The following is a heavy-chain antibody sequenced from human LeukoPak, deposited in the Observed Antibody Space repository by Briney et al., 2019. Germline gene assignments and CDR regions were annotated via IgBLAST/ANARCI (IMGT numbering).Heavy chain of an antibody. Sequence: ASVKVSCKASGSSFISYYRHWVRQAPGQGLEWVGWMNANSGSTNYAQKFQGRVTITRDTSISTVYMELSRLSSDDTAVYYCARGRLGGTVTRDYMDVWGKGTTVTVSS. V-gene: IGHV1-2*02. CDR1: GSSFISYY. D-gene: IGHD4-23*01. J-gene: IGHJ6*03. CDR3: ARGRLGGTVTRDYMDV. CDR2: MNANSGST.